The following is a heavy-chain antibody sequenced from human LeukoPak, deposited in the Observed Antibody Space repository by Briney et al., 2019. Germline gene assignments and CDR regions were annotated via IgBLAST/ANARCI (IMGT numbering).Heavy chain of an antibody. CDR1: GGSISSNY. Sequence: SETLSLTCTVSGGSISSNYWSWIRQPPGKGLEWIGYIYYSGSTNYNPSLKSRVTISVDTSKNQFSLKLSSVTAADTAVYYCARDSYYDSSGYFWFDPWGQGTLVTVSS. CDR2: IYYSGST. J-gene: IGHJ5*02. V-gene: IGHV4-59*01. CDR3: ARDSYYDSSGYFWFDP. D-gene: IGHD3-22*01.